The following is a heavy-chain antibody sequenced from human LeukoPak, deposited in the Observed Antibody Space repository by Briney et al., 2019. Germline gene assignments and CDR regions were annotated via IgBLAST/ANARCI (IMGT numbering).Heavy chain of an antibody. CDR2: INHSGST. CDR1: GGSFSGYY. D-gene: IGHD3/OR15-3a*01. CDR3: ARVWTYYYYYYMDV. V-gene: IGHV4-34*01. J-gene: IGHJ6*03. Sequence: SETLSLTCAVYGGSFSGYYWSWIRQPPGKGLEWIGEINHSGSTNYNPSLKSRVTISVDTSKNQFSLKLSSVTAADTAVYYCARVWTYYYYYYMDVWGKGTTVTVSS.